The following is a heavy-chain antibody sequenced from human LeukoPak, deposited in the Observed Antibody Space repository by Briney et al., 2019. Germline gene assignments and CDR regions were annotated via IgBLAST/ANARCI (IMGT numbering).Heavy chain of an antibody. Sequence: GRSLRLSCAASGFTFDDYAMHWVRQAPGKGLEWVSGISWNSGSIGYADSVKGRFTISRDNAKNSLYLQMNSLRAEDTAVYYCARGITVVGPYYWGQGTLVTVSS. CDR3: ARGITVVGPYY. CDR2: ISWNSGSI. CDR1: GFTFDDYA. D-gene: IGHD2-15*01. V-gene: IGHV3-9*01. J-gene: IGHJ4*02.